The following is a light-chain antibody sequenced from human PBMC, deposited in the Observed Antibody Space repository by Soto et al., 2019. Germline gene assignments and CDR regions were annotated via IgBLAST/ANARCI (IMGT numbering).Light chain of an antibody. CDR3: ESWDDSLYGAV. J-gene: IGLJ2*01. CDR1: SSNIGTNT. V-gene: IGLV1-44*01. CDR2: NND. Sequence: QSVLTQPPSASGTPGQRVTISCSGSSSNIGTNTINWYQQFPGTAPKLLIYNNDQRPSGVPDRFSASKSGTSASLAISGLQSEDEADYYCESWDDSLYGAVFGGGTRSPS.